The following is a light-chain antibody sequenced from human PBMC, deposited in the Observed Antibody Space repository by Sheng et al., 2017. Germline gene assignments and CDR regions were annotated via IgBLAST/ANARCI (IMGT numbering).Light chain of an antibody. CDR2: GAS. J-gene: IGKJ1*01. V-gene: IGKV3-15*01. CDR3: QQYNNWWT. CDR1: QSVNSN. Sequence: EIMMTQSPATLSVSPGERATLSCRASQSVNSNLAWYQHKSGQAPRLLIYGASTRATGIPARFSGSGSGTEFTLTISSLESGDFATYYCQQYNNWWTFGQGTK.